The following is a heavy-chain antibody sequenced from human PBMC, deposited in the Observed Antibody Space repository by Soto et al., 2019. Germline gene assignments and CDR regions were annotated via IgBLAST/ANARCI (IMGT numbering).Heavy chain of an antibody. D-gene: IGHD3-22*01. CDR2: IIPIFGTA. J-gene: IGHJ6*02. V-gene: IGHV1-69*01. CDR1: GGTFSSYA. Sequence: SVEVSCTASGGTFSSYAISWVRQDPGQGLEWMGGIIPIFGTANYAQKFQGRVTITADESTSTAYMELSSLRSDDTAVYYRARCEIGWLTNYYYYGMDVWGQGTTVTGSS. CDR3: ARCEIGWLTNYYYYGMDV.